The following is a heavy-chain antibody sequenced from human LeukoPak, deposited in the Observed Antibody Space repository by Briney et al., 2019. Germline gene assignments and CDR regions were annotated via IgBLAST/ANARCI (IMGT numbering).Heavy chain of an antibody. CDR1: GGSISSYY. J-gene: IGHJ4*02. Sequence: SETLSLTCTVSGGSISSYYWSWIRQPPGKGLEWIGYIYYSGSTNYNPSLKSRVTISVDTSKNQFSLKLSSATAADTAVYYCARLRVAAAGSYFDYWGQGTLVAVSS. V-gene: IGHV4-59*08. CDR2: IYYSGST. D-gene: IGHD6-13*01. CDR3: ARLRVAAAGSYFDY.